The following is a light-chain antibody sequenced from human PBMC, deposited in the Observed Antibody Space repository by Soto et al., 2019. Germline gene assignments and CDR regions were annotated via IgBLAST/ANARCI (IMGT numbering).Light chain of an antibody. V-gene: IGLV1-44*01. J-gene: IGLJ7*01. CDR3: AAWDDSLNGAV. CDR1: SSNIGSNP. Sequence: QSVLTQPPSASGTPGQKVTISCSGTSSNIGSNPVNWYQQLPGTAPKLLIYTYNQRPSGVPDRFSGSKSGTSASLAISGLQSEDEADYYCAAWDDSLNGAVFGGGTQLTVL. CDR2: TYN.